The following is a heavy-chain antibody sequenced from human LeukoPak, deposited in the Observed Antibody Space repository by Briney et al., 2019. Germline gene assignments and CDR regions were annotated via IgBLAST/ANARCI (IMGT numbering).Heavy chain of an antibody. D-gene: IGHD3-22*01. CDR3: ARGRGYYDSSGYYYVAFDY. CDR1: GFTFSSYA. Sequence: GGSLGLSCAASGFTFSSYAMHWVRQAPGKGLEWVAVISYDGSNKYYADSVKGRFTISRDNSKNTLYLQMNSLRAEDTAVYYCARGRGYYDSSGYYYVAFDYWGQGTLVTVSS. CDR2: ISYDGSNK. V-gene: IGHV3-30-3*01. J-gene: IGHJ4*02.